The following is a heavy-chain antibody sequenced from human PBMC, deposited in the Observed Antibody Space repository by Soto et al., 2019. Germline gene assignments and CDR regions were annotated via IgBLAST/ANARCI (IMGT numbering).Heavy chain of an antibody. V-gene: IGHV2-5*02. Sequence: QITLKESGPTLVKPTQTLTLTCTFSGFSLSSTRVAVGWIRQPPGKALEWLALIYWDDDKRYSSFLKSRLTITKDTSKNQVVLTMSNMDPVDTATYYCAHIVVAGLGYDFDYWGQGTLVTVSS. CDR3: AHIVVAGLGYDFDY. CDR2: IYWDDDK. CDR1: GFSLSSTRVA. D-gene: IGHD6-19*01. J-gene: IGHJ4*02.